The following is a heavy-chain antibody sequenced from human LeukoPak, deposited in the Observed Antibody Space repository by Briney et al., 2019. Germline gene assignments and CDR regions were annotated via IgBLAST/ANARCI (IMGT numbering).Heavy chain of an antibody. Sequence: GGSLRLSCAASGFTFDDYGMSWVRQAPGEGLEWVSGINWNGGSTGYADSVKGRFTISRDNAKNSLYLQMNSLRAEDTALYYCARDRDYYDSSGYYFEIDYWGQGTLVTVSS. CDR2: INWNGGST. J-gene: IGHJ4*02. CDR1: GFTFDDYG. V-gene: IGHV3-20*04. CDR3: ARDRDYYDSSGYYFEIDY. D-gene: IGHD3-22*01.